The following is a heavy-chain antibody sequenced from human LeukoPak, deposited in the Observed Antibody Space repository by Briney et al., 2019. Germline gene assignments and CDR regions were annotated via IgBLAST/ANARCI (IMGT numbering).Heavy chain of an antibody. Sequence: SETLSLTCTVSGGSISSSSYYWGWIRQPPGKGLEWIGSIYYSGSTYYNPSLKSRVTISVDTSKNQFSLKLSSVTAADTAVYYCARDPEHLPFDYWGQGTLVTVSS. D-gene: IGHD3-3*02. CDR1: GGSISSSSYY. CDR2: IYYSGST. V-gene: IGHV4-39*07. CDR3: ARDPEHLPFDY. J-gene: IGHJ4*02.